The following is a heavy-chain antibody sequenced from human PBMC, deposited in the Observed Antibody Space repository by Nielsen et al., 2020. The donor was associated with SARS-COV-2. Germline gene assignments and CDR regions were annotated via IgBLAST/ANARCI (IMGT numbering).Heavy chain of an antibody. J-gene: IGHJ3*02. CDR1: GGTFSSYA. D-gene: IGHD5-24*01. Sequence: SVKVSCKASGGTFSSYAISWVRQAPGQGLEWMGRIIPILGIANYAQKFQGRVTITADKSTSTAYMELSSLRSEDTAVYYCARAMASDAFDIWGQGTMVTVSS. V-gene: IGHV1-69*04. CDR2: IIPILGIA. CDR3: ARAMASDAFDI.